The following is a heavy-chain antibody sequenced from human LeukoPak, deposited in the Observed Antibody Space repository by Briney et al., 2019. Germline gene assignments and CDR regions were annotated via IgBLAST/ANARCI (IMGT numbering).Heavy chain of an antibody. Sequence: ASVKVSCKASGYTFTSYDISWVRQAPGQGLEWMGGIIPIFGTANYAQKFQGRVTITADESTSTAYMELSSLRSEDTAVYCCARDSYGDYVRNAFDIWGQGTMVTVSS. CDR3: ARDSYGDYVRNAFDI. J-gene: IGHJ3*02. V-gene: IGHV1-69*13. D-gene: IGHD4-17*01. CDR2: IIPIFGTA. CDR1: GYTFTSYD.